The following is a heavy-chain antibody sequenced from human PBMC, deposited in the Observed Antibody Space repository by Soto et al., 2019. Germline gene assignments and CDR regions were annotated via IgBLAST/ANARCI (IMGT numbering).Heavy chain of an antibody. Sequence: QVQLQQWGAGLLKPSETLSLTCAVYGGSFSGYYWSWIRQPPGKGLEWIGEINYSGSTNYNPSLKSRVTISVATSKNQFSLKLSSVTAADTAVYYCARGREVTMVRGAGYFDYWGQGTLVTVSS. CDR1: GGSFSGYY. V-gene: IGHV4-34*01. D-gene: IGHD3-10*01. J-gene: IGHJ4*02. CDR3: ARGREVTMVRGAGYFDY. CDR2: INYSGST.